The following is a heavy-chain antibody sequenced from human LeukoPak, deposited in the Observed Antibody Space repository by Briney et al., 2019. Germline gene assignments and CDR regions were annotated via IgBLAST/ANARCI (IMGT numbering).Heavy chain of an antibody. Sequence: ASAKVSCKASGYTFTSYYMHWVRQAPGQGLEWMGIINPSGGSTSYAQKFQGRVTMTRDMSTSTVYMELSSLRPEDTAVYYCATYYYDSSGYSVFDYWGQGTLVTVSS. V-gene: IGHV1-46*01. CDR1: GYTFTSYY. CDR2: INPSGGST. CDR3: ATYYYDSSGYSVFDY. J-gene: IGHJ4*02. D-gene: IGHD3-22*01.